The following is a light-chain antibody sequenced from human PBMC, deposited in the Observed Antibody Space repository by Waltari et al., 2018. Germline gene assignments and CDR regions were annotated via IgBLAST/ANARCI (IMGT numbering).Light chain of an antibody. CDR2: LKSDGSH. J-gene: IGLJ3*02. V-gene: IGLV4-69*01. CDR3: QTWGTDSRV. Sequence: QLVLTQSPSASASLGASVKLTCTLSGGHSGHAIAWHQQQPEKGPRYLMKLKSDGSHHKGDGIPDRFSGSSSGAERYLSISSVQSEDEADYYCQTWGTDSRVFGGGTKLTVL. CDR1: GGHSGHA.